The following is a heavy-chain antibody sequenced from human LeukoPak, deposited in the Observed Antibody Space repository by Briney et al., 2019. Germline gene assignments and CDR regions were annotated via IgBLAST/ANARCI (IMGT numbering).Heavy chain of an antibody. J-gene: IGHJ1*01. Sequence: ASVKVSCKASGYTFTSYDINWVRQATGQGLEWMGWMNPNSGNTGYAQKFQGRVTMTRNTSISTAYMELSSLRSEDTAVYYCARGLGYCSGGSCYWGYFQHWGQGTLVTVSS. V-gene: IGHV1-8*01. CDR2: MNPNSGNT. CDR3: ARGLGYCSGGSCYWGYFQH. CDR1: GYTFTSYD. D-gene: IGHD2-15*01.